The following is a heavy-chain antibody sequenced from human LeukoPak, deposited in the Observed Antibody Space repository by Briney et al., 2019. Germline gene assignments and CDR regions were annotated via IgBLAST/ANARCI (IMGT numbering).Heavy chain of an antibody. V-gene: IGHV3-30*18. CDR2: ISYDGSNK. Sequence: GGSLRLSCAASGFAVTNTFMTWVRQAPGKGLEWVAVISYDGSNKYYADSVKGRFTISRDNSKNTLYLQMNSLRAEDTAVYYCAKEMALVAGGGPAPFDYWGQGTLVTVSS. CDR1: GFAVTNTF. CDR3: AKEMALVAGGGPAPFDY. J-gene: IGHJ4*02. D-gene: IGHD2-8*02.